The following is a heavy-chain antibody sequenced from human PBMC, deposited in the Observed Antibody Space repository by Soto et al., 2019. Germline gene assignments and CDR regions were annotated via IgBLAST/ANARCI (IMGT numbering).Heavy chain of an antibody. J-gene: IGHJ6*02. V-gene: IGHV4-4*02. CDR3: VRWFGELLPPYYYYYGMDV. CDR1: GGSISSSNW. D-gene: IGHD3-10*01. CDR2: IYHSGST. Sequence: SETLSLTCAVSGGSISSSNWWSWVRQPPGKGLEWIGEIYHSGSTNYNPSLKSRVTISVDKSKNQFSLKLSSVTAADTAVYYCVRWFGELLPPYYYYYGMDVWGQGTTVTVSS.